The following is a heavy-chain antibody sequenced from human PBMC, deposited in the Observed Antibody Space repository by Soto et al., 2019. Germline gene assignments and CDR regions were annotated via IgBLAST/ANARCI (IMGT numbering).Heavy chain of an antibody. J-gene: IGHJ5*02. CDR3: ARGPLVGATAPPSWFNP. D-gene: IGHD1-26*01. V-gene: IGHV4-59*01. CDR1: GGSISTYY. Sequence: PSETLSLTCAVSGGSISTYYWSWIRQPPGKGLEWIGYIYYSGSTNYNPPLNSRVTMSVDTSKNPFSLKLSSVTAAVTAVSYTARGPLVGATAPPSWFNPWGQVTLVTVSS. CDR2: IYYSGST.